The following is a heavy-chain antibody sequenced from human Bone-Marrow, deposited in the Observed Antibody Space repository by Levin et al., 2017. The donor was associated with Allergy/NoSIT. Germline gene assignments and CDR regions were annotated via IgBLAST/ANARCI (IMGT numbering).Heavy chain of an antibody. V-gene: IGHV5-51*01. J-gene: IGHJ3*01. CDR1: GYIFTTHS. CDR2: IFPEDSDT. CDR3: ARAPDDFDV. Sequence: HGESLKISCKASGYIFTTHSIAWVRQMPGKGLEWMGIIFPEDSDTRYSPSFQGQVTISVDMSVSTAYLQWSSLRASDTAIYYCARAPDDFDVWGQGTMVTVSS.